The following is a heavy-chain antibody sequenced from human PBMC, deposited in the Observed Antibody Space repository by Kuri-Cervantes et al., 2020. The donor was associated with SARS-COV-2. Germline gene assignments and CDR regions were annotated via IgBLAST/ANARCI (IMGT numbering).Heavy chain of an antibody. CDR2: ISSDNITM. D-gene: IGHD3/OR15-3a*01. Sequence: GEFLKISCAASGFTFSGHWIHWVRQAPGKGLEWISYISSDNITMYYADSVKGRFTISIDNAKTSLYLQMNSLRAEDTAVYYCARDRVFGLVSDYYGMDVWGQGTTVTVSS. J-gene: IGHJ6*02. CDR3: ARDRVFGLVSDYYGMDV. CDR1: GFTFSGHW. V-gene: IGHV3-48*04.